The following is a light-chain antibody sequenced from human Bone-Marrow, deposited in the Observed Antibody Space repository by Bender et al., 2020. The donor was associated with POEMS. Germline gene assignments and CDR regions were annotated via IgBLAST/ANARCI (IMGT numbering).Light chain of an antibody. CDR2: VNNDGRH. Sequence: QVVLTQPPSASASLGASVNVTCSLTSVYRDYAIVWHQQQPQKGPRFLMKVNNDGRHTKGGGILHRISGSSSGAERYLIIPSLQSDDEADYYCQTWGTGMPWVFGAGTRLAVL. CDR1: SVYRDYA. V-gene: IGLV4-69*01. J-gene: IGLJ3*02. CDR3: QTWGTGMPWV.